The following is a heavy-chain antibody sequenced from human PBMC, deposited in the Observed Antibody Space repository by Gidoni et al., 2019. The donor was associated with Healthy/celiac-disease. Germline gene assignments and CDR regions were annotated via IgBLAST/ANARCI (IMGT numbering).Heavy chain of an antibody. J-gene: IGHJ6*02. Sequence: EVQLVESGGGVVRPGGSLRLSCAASGFTFDDYGMSWVRQAPGKGLAWVSGINWNGGSTGYADSVKGRFTISRDNAKNSLYLQMNSLRAEDTALYYCARDRQSSGWYDYYYGMDVWGQGTTVTVSS. D-gene: IGHD6-19*01. CDR1: GFTFDDYG. CDR3: ARDRQSSGWYDYYYGMDV. CDR2: INWNGGST. V-gene: IGHV3-20*04.